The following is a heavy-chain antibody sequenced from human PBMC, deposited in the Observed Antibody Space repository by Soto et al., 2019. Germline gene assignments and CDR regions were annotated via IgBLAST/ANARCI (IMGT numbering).Heavy chain of an antibody. D-gene: IGHD3-16*01. CDR3: ARGVGVAHLDY. CDR1: GFAFSDYA. CDR2: ISSSTIST. J-gene: IGHJ4*02. Sequence: EVQLVESGGGLVQPGGSLRLSCAASGFAFSDYAMNWVRQAPGKGLEWVSFISSSTISTYYADSVKGRFTISRDNAKNSLYLQMNSLTDEDTAVYYCARGVGVAHLDYWGQGTLVTVSS. V-gene: IGHV3-48*02.